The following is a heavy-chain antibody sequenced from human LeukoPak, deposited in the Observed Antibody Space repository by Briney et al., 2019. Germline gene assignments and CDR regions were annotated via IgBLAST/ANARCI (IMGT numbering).Heavy chain of an antibody. V-gene: IGHV4-39*07. D-gene: IGHD2-21*01. CDR2: IFYSGTT. CDR3: ARQIAVVEPTDPNWFDS. J-gene: IGHJ5*01. CDR1: GDSISSTNFY. Sequence: SETLSLTCSVSGDSISSTNFYWAWLRQPPGKGLEWIGSIFYSGTTYYSPSLKSRLTMALDTSTGHFSLRLTSVAAADTAVYYCARQIAVVEPTDPNWFDSWGQGTLVTVSS.